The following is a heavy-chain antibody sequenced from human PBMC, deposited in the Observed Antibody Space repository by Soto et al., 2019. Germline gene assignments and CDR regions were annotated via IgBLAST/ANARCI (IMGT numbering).Heavy chain of an antibody. CDR1: GFTFSNSA. Sequence: EVQLLESGGGLIQPGGSLRLSCAASGFTFSNSAMSWVRQAPGKGLEWVSVVSVSGSTYYADSVKGRFTISRYTSNNTLHLQMKIMRAEDTAVYYCSNVGMATIGLCVDLWGRGTLVTVSS. CDR2: VSVSGST. V-gene: IGHV3-23*01. D-gene: IGHD5-12*01. J-gene: IGHJ2*01. CDR3: SNVGMATIGLCVDL.